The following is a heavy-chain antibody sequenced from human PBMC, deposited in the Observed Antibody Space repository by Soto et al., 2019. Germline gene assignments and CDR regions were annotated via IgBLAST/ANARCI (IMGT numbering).Heavy chain of an antibody. D-gene: IGHD4-17*01. Sequence: EVQLVESGGGLVKPGGSLRLSCAASGFTFSSYSMNWVRQAPGKGLEWVSSISSSSSYIYYADSVTGRFTISRDNAKNSLYLQMNRLRAEDTAVYYCARAAETGDYVSYYYCMDVWGQGTTVTVSS. CDR1: GFTFSSYS. CDR3: ARAAETGDYVSYYYCMDV. J-gene: IGHJ6*02. V-gene: IGHV3-21*01. CDR2: ISSSSSYI.